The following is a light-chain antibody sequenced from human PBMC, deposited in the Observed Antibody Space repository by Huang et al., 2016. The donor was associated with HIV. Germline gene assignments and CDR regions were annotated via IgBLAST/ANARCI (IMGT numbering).Light chain of an antibody. CDR2: AAS. CDR3: QESYSTPWT. J-gene: IGKJ1*01. V-gene: IGKV1-39*01. CDR1: QNIKTY. Sequence: DIQMTQSPSSLSASVGERVTITCRTSQNIKTYLNWYQHKPGKAPDLLIYAASSLRRGVPSRFSASGSGTEFTFTISSRQSDDFATYYCQESYSTPWTFGQGTKVEIK.